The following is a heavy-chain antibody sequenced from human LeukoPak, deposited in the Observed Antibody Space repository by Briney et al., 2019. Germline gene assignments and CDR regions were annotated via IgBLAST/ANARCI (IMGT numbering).Heavy chain of an antibody. CDR3: AKDLRQWLADAFDI. Sequence: GGSLRPSCAASGFTFSGYAMNWVRQAPGKGLEWVSAISGSGGSTYYADSVKGRFTISRDNSKNTLYLQMNSLRAEDTAVYYCAKDLRQWLADAFDIWGQGTMVTVSS. CDR2: ISGSGGST. J-gene: IGHJ3*02. V-gene: IGHV3-23*01. CDR1: GFTFSGYA. D-gene: IGHD6-19*01.